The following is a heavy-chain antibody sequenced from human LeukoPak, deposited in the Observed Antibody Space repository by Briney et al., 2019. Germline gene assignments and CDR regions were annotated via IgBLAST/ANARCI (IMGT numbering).Heavy chain of an antibody. CDR1: GFTFSSYS. V-gene: IGHV3-48*04. Sequence: GGSLRLSCAASGFTFSSYSMNWVRQAPGKGLEWVSYISSSSSTIYYADSVKGRFTISRDNAKNSLYLQMNSLRAEDTAVYYCARDELVVVVAAGPYAFDIWGQGTMVTVSS. J-gene: IGHJ3*02. CDR2: ISSSSSTI. D-gene: IGHD2-15*01. CDR3: ARDELVVVVAAGPYAFDI.